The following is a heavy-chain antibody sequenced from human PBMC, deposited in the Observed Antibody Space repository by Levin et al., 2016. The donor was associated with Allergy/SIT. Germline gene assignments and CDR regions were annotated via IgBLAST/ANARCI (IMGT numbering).Heavy chain of an antibody. V-gene: IGHV3-20*04. Sequence: GESLKISCAASGFTFDDYGMSWVRQAPGKGLEWVSGINWNGGSTGYADSVKGRFTISRDNAKNSLYLQMNSLRAEDTALYYCARVIAVAWEDAFDIWGQGTMVTVSS. CDR3: ARVIAVAWEDAFDI. CDR2: INWNGGST. D-gene: IGHD6-19*01. J-gene: IGHJ3*02. CDR1: GFTFDDYG.